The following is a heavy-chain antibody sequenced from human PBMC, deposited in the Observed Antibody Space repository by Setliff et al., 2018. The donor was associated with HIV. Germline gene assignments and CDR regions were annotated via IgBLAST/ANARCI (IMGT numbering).Heavy chain of an antibody. CDR3: ARKERGGAFDI. CDR2: YYYGGGT. J-gene: IGHJ3*02. CDR1: GASINSYY. V-gene: IGHV4-59*13. Sequence: PSETLSLPCTVSGASINSYYWNWVRQSPEKGLEWIGYYYYGGGTSYNPFLKSRVTISVDTSKNQFSLHVSSVTAADTVIYYCARKERGGAFDIWGLGTKVTVSS.